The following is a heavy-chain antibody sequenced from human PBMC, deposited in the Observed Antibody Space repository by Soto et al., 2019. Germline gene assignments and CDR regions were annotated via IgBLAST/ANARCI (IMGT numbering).Heavy chain of an antibody. Sequence: ASVKVSCKASGYTFFTYDISWVRQAPGQGLEWMGWISTYSGDTKYAQKFQGRVTMTTDTSTTTACLELRSLRSDDTAVYYCARHHGPTTSENWFGPWGQGTLVTVSS. V-gene: IGHV1-18*01. J-gene: IGHJ5*02. CDR1: GYTFFTYD. CDR3: ARHHGPTTSENWFGP. D-gene: IGHD5-12*01. CDR2: ISTYSGDT.